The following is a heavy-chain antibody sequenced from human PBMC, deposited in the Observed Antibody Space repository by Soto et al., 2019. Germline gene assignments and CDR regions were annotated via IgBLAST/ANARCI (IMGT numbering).Heavy chain of an antibody. Sequence: ASVKVSCKASGGTFSSYAISWVRQAPGQGLEWMGGIIPIFGTANYAQKFQGRVTITADESTSTAYMELSSLRSEDTAVYYCARSSGGPLGFDYWGQGTLVTVSS. CDR1: GGTFSSYA. D-gene: IGHD7-27*01. J-gene: IGHJ4*02. CDR3: ARSSGGPLGFDY. V-gene: IGHV1-69*13. CDR2: IIPIFGTA.